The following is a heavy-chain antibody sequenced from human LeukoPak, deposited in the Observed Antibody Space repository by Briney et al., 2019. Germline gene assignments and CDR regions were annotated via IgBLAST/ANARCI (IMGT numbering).Heavy chain of an antibody. J-gene: IGHJ4*02. CDR1: GFIFSSYA. CDR2: MSGSGGST. CDR3: AKNQGQWLVPVDY. D-gene: IGHD6-19*01. Sequence: GGSLRLSCAASGFIFSSYAMSWVRQAPGKGLEWVSSMSGSGGSTYYADSVKGRFTISRDNSKNTLYLQMNNLRAEDTALYYCAKNQGQWLVPVDYWGQGTLVTVSS. V-gene: IGHV3-23*01.